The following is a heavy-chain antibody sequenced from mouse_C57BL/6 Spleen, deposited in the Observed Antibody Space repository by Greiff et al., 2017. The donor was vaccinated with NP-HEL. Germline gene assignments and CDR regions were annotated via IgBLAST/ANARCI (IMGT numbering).Heavy chain of an antibody. CDR3: ARTLLLRYPHCYAMDY. J-gene: IGHJ4*01. CDR2: IYPGDGDT. V-gene: IGHV1-80*01. Sequence: QVQLQQSGAELVKPGASVKISCKASGYAFSSYWMNWVKQRPGKGLEWIGQIYPGDGDTNYNGKFKGKATLTADKSSSTAYLQLSSLTSEDSAVYFCARTLLLRYPHCYAMDYWGQGTSVTVSS. D-gene: IGHD1-1*01. CDR1: GYAFSSYW.